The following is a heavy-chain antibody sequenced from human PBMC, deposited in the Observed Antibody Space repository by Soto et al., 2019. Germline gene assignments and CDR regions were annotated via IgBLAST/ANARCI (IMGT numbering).Heavy chain of an antibody. CDR1: GFTFNRNA. CDR2: ISGPGGST. CDR3: TKEFNIVVTHSATSHYNYGMDV. V-gene: IGHV3-23*01. Sequence: EVQLLESGGAFVQPGGSLRLSCAASGFTFNRNAMYWVRQAPGKELEWVSAISGPGGSTYYADSVKGRFTISRDNSRNTLYLQMNSLRVEDSALYYCTKEFNIVVTHSATSHYNYGMDVWGQGTTVTVSS. D-gene: IGHD2-15*01. J-gene: IGHJ6*02.